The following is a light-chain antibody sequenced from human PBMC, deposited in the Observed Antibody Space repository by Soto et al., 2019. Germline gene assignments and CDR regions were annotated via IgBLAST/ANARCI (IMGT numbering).Light chain of an antibody. V-gene: IGKV3-20*01. CDR3: QQYKT. CDR1: QSVSNNY. J-gene: IGKJ1*01. Sequence: IVLTQSPGTLSLSPGERSTLSCRTSQSVSNNYLAWYQQKPGQAPRLLIYGASSRATGIPDRFSGSGSGTDLTLTISRLEPEDFAVYYWQQYKTFGQGTRGDIK. CDR2: GAS.